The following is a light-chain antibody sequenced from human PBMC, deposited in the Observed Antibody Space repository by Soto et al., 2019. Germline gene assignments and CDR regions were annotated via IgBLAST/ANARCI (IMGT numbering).Light chain of an antibody. CDR2: DVS. J-gene: IGLJ3*02. CDR3: CSLAGGNIFRV. CDR1: SSDVGGYNY. V-gene: IGLV2-11*01. Sequence: QSALTQPRSVSGSPGQSVTISCTGTSSDVGGYNYVSWYQHHPGKAPKFIIFDVSSRPSGVPDRFSGSKSGNTAYLTISGRQAEDEADYYCCSLAGGNIFRVFGGGTKVTVL.